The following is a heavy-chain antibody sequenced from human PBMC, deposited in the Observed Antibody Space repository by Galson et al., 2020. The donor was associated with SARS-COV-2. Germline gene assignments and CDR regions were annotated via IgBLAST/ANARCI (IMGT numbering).Heavy chain of an antibody. CDR1: GDSISTGNYY. J-gene: IGHJ6*02. Sequence: SETLSLTCTVSGDSISTGNYYWSWVRQPAGKGLEWIGRIYKGGRTDYNPSLWRQATISVDTSKNQFSLKLSSVTAADTAVYYCARGNSPCVTIFGVLTGTCGMDVWGQGTTVTVSS. V-gene: IGHV4-61*02. CDR3: ARGNSPCVTIFGVLTGTCGMDV. D-gene: IGHD3-3*01. CDR2: IYKGGRT.